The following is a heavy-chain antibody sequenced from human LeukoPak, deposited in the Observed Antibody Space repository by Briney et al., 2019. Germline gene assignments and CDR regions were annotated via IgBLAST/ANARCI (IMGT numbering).Heavy chain of an antibody. V-gene: IGHV1-18*01. CDR3: ARDRHFNYYDGSTLTDY. D-gene: IGHD3-22*01. J-gene: IGHJ4*02. CDR1: GYTFTSYG. Sequence: WASVKVSCKASGYTFTSYGISWVRQAPGQGLVWMGWISAYNGNTNYAQKLQGRVTMTTDTSTSTAYMELRSLRSDDTAVYYCARDRHFNYYDGSTLTDYWGQGTLVTVSS. CDR2: ISAYNGNT.